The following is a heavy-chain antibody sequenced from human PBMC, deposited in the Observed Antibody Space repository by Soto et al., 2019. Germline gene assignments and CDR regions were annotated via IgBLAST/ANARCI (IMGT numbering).Heavy chain of an antibody. J-gene: IGHJ4*02. CDR3: ARGAQASRYRGYDYYVDY. Sequence: PGGSLRLSCAASGFTFDDYAMHWVRQVPGKGLEWVSGITWNSAYIGYADSVKGRFTISRDNAKNSLYLQMNSLRLEDTAFYYCARGAQASRYRGYDYYVDYWGQGTLVTVSS. D-gene: IGHD5-12*01. V-gene: IGHV3-9*01. CDR2: ITWNSAYI. CDR1: GFTFDDYA.